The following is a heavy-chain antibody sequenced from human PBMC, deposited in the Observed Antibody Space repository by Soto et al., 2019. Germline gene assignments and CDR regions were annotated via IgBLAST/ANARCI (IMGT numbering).Heavy chain of an antibody. Sequence: VASVKVSCKASGYTFTGYYMHWVRQAPGQGLEWMGWINPNSGGTNYAQMFQGWVTMTRDTSISTAYMELSRLRSDDTAVYYCARDLTFSGANGFDIWGQGTMVTVSS. CDR1: GYTFTGYY. J-gene: IGHJ3*02. V-gene: IGHV1-2*04. D-gene: IGHD3-16*01. CDR2: INPNSGGT. CDR3: ARDLTFSGANGFDI.